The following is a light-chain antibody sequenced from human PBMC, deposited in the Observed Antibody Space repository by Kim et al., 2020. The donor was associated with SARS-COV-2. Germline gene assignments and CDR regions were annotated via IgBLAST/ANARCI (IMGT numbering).Light chain of an antibody. CDR3: QQYNSYSGT. V-gene: IGKV1-5*03. J-gene: IGKJ1*01. Sequence: APVGDGVTITCRASQSINNWLAWYQQKPGKAPKLLIYKASSLEGGVPSRFSGSGSGTEFTLTISSLQPDDFATYYCQQYNSYSGTFGQGTKVDIK. CDR1: QSINNW. CDR2: KAS.